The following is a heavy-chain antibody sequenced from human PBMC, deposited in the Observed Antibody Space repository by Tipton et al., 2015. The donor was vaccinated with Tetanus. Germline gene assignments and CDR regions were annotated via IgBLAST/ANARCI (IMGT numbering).Heavy chain of an antibody. CDR1: GFTFSSYA. V-gene: IGHV3-74*01. CDR3: ARVGYCSSGICYSPDYYYGMDV. D-gene: IGHD2-15*01. CDR2: IKSDGSTT. Sequence: SLRLSCAASGFTFSSYAMSWVRQAPGKGLVWVSRIKSDGSTTSYADSVKGRFTISRDNAKNTLYLQMNSLRAEDTAVYYCARVGYCSSGICYSPDYYYGMDVWGQGATVTVSS. J-gene: IGHJ6*02.